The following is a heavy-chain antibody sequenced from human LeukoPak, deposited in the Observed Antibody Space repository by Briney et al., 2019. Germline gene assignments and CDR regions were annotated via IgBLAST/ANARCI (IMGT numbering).Heavy chain of an antibody. CDR3: ASRDLHRYGHDY. D-gene: IGHD5-18*01. CDR2: IRFDGGDK. V-gene: IGHV3-30*02. Sequence: GGSLRLSCAASGFTFTYFGMHWVRQAPGKGLEWVAFIRFDGGDKYYAGSVKGRFTISRDSFKNTLYLQMNSLRAEDTAVYYCASRDLHRYGHDYWGQGTLVTVSS. CDR1: GFTFTYFG. J-gene: IGHJ4*02.